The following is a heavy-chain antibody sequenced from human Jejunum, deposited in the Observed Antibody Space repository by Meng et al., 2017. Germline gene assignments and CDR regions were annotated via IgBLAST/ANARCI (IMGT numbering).Heavy chain of an antibody. Sequence: QVQLEESCPGLVKPSETLSLTCAVSGGSISRSPHYWGWVRQPPGKGLEWIAKIYHSGSTNYNPSLKSRVTISVDKSKNQFSLKLTSVTAADTAVYYCARGGYYSFDYWGQGTLVTVSS. V-gene: IGHV4-39*07. J-gene: IGHJ4*02. CDR1: GGSISRSPHY. CDR2: IYHSGST. D-gene: IGHD5-18*01. CDR3: ARGGYYSFDY.